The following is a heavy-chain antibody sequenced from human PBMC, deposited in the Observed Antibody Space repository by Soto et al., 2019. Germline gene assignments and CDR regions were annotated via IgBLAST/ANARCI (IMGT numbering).Heavy chain of an antibody. J-gene: IGHJ4*02. CDR2: TSAYNGNT. Sequence: ASVTVSCKASGYTFTIYGIMWVRQAPGQGLEWMGWTSAYNGNTNYAQKLQGRVTMTTDTSTSTAYMELRSLRSDDTAVYYCARAPRQYCSGGSCYSEGLHKNFDYWGQGTLVTVSS. D-gene: IGHD2-15*01. CDR3: ARAPRQYCSGGSCYSEGLHKNFDY. CDR1: GYTFTIYG. V-gene: IGHV1-18*01.